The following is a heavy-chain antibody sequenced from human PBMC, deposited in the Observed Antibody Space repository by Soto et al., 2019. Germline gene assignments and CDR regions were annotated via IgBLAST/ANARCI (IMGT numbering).Heavy chain of an antibody. J-gene: IGHJ4*01. Sequence: GGSLRLSCAASGFTFSNAWINWVRQAPGKGLEWVGRIKSKTDGGTTDFAAPVKGRFAISRDDSKNMVYLQMNSLETEDTGIYYFTSDSYSTMIVVRCEYGGHGTLVTVSS. CDR3: TSDSYSTMIVVRCEY. V-gene: IGHV3-15*07. D-gene: IGHD3-22*01. CDR1: GFTFSNAW. CDR2: IKSKTDGGTT.